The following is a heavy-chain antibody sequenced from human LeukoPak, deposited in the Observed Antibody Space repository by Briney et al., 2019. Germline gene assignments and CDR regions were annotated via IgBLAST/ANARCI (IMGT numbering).Heavy chain of an antibody. D-gene: IGHD2-15*01. CDR2: IKQDGSEK. CDR1: GITFSSYS. V-gene: IGHV3-7*01. J-gene: IGHJ4*02. CDR3: ARGMRYCSGGSCYFDY. Sequence: GGSLRLFCVASGITFSSYSMNWVRQAPGEGLEWVANIKQDGSEKYYVDSVKGRFTISRDNAKNSLYLQMNSLRAEDTAVYYCARGMRYCSGGSCYFDYWGQGTLVTVSS.